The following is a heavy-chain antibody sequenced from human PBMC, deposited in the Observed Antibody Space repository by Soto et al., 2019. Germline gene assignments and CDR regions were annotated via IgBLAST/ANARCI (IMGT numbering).Heavy chain of an antibody. Sequence: QVQLQQWGAGLLKPSETLSLTCAVYGGSFSGYYWSWIRQPPGKGLEWIGEVNHSGSTTYNSSLKSRFTISVDTASNQFSLRLTSATAADTAVYFCAGTGPTYGFHVWGEGTLVIVSS. V-gene: IGHV4-34*01. CDR1: GGSFSGYY. CDR2: VNHSGST. CDR3: AGTGPTYGFHV. J-gene: IGHJ3*01. D-gene: IGHD2-8*02.